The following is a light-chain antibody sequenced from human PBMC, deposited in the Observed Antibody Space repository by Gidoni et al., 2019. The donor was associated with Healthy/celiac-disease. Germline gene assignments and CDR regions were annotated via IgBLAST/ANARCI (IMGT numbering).Light chain of an antibody. CDR1: QSISSY. V-gene: IGKV1-39*01. Sequence: DTQMTQSPSSLSASVGDRVTITCRASQSISSYLNWYQQKPGKAPKFLIYAASSLQSGVPSRCSSSGSGTDFTLTISSLQPEDFATYYYQQSYSNTWTFGQGTKVEIK. CDR2: AAS. J-gene: IGKJ1*01. CDR3: QQSYSNTWT.